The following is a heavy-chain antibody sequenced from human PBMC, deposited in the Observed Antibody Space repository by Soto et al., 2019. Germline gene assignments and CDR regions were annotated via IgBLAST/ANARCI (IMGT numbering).Heavy chain of an antibody. V-gene: IGHV4-39*01. CDR2: IYYSGST. D-gene: IGHD3-9*01. CDR1: GGSISSSSYY. J-gene: IGHJ6*02. CDR3: ARHTDYDILTGSLSLGMDV. Sequence: SETLSLTCTVSGGSISSSSYYWGWIRQPPGKGLEWIGSIYYSGSTYYNPSLKSRVTISVDASKNQFSLKLSSVTAADTAVYYCARHTDYDILTGSLSLGMDVWGQGTTVTVSS.